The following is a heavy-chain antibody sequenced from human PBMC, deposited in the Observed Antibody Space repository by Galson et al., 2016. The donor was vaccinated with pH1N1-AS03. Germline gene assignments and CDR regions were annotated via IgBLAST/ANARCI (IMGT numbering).Heavy chain of an antibody. CDR1: GFTFSTFA. CDR3: ARLSGMVPTEYYFAS. D-gene: IGHD3-3*01. CDR2: IRGTSQIT. Sequence: LRLSCAASGFTFSTFAMSWVRRAPGKGLEWVSLIRGTSQITYYAASVKGRFTISKDNSKSTLFLQMNSLRAEDTAIYYCARLSGMVPTEYYFASWGQGTLVAVSS. J-gene: IGHJ4*02. V-gene: IGHV3-23*01.